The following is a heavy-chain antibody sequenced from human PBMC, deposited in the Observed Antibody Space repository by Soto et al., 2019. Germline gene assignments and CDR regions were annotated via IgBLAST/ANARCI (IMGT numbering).Heavy chain of an antibody. D-gene: IGHD2-15*01. J-gene: IGHJ4*02. Sequence: QVQLVESGGGVVQPGRSLRLSCAASGFTFSSYGMHWVRQAPGKGLEWVAVISYDGSNKYYADSVKGRFTISRDNCKNALYLQMNSLRAEDTAVYYCAKDRDIVVVVAAFDYWGQGTLVTVSS. V-gene: IGHV3-30*18. CDR3: AKDRDIVVVVAAFDY. CDR1: GFTFSSYG. CDR2: ISYDGSNK.